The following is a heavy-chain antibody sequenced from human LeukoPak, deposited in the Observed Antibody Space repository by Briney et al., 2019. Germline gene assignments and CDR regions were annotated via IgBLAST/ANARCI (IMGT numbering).Heavy chain of an antibody. CDR1: GFTFSSTW. J-gene: IGHJ4*02. Sequence: GGSLTLSCAASGFTFSSTWMNWVRHGPGKGLEWVSRITSDGSSTIYADSVKGRFTISRDNAKSTVYLQMNSLRAEDTAVYFCARDRYYIFDYWGQGAPVTVSS. CDR2: ITSDGSST. D-gene: IGHD3-10*01. V-gene: IGHV3-74*01. CDR3: ARDRYYIFDY.